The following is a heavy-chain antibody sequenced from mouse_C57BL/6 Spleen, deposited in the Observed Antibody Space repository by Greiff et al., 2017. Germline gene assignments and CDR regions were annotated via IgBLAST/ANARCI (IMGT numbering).Heavy chain of an antibody. Sequence: DVKLQESGGGLVQPGGSMKLSCVASGFTFSNYWMNWVRQSPEKGLEWVAQIRLKSDNYATHYAESVKGRFTISRDDSKSSVYLQMNNLRAEDTGIYYCTDGYSPLAYWGQGTLVTVSA. CDR1: GFTFSNYW. J-gene: IGHJ3*01. CDR2: IRLKSDNYAT. CDR3: TDGYSPLAY. D-gene: IGHD2-3*01. V-gene: IGHV6-3*01.